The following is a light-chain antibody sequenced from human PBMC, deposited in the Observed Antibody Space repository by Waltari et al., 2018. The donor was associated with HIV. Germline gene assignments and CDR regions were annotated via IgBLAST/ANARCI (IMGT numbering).Light chain of an antibody. Sequence: QSALTQPASVSGSPGQSITISCTGTSSDVGGYNYVSWYQQNPGKAPKLMIYEVSNRPSGVCTRFSGSRSSNTASLTSSGLQAEYEADYYCSSCTISSDGVFGGGTKLTVL. CDR2: EVS. CDR1: SSDVGGYNY. V-gene: IGLV2-14*01. CDR3: SSCTISSDGV. J-gene: IGLJ2*01.